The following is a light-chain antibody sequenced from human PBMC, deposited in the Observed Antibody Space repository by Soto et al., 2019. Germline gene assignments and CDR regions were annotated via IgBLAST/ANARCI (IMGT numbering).Light chain of an antibody. V-gene: IGKV3-20*01. CDR1: QTINNKF. Sequence: EIVLTQSPGTLSLSPGERATLSCRASQTINNKFLAWYQHKPGQAPRLLVYATSDRATGIPDRFSGSGSGXXXXXAXXXLEPEDFALYYCHHYGSAFTFGPGTKVDIK. CDR2: ATS. CDR3: HHYGSAFT. J-gene: IGKJ3*01.